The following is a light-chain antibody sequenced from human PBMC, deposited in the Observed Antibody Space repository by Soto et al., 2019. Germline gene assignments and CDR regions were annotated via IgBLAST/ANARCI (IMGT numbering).Light chain of an antibody. J-gene: IGKJ4*01. Sequence: DIQMTQSPTSVSAAVGDRVTITCRASQNIGRWLAWYQQKPGKAPRLLIYTASRLESGVPSRFSGSGSGTDFTLAISSLQPEDFATYYCQQATSFPLTFGGGTKVDIK. CDR2: TAS. CDR1: QNIGRW. V-gene: IGKV1-12*01. CDR3: QQATSFPLT.